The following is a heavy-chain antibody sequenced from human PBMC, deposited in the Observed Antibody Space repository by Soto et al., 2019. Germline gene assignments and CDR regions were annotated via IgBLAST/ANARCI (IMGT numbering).Heavy chain of an antibody. CDR2: IYHSGST. CDR3: ASGDV. Sequence: LYLTCAVSGSSISSGGYSWSWIRQPPGKGLEWIGYIYHSGSTYYNPSLKSRVTISVDRSKNQFSLKLSSVTAADTAVYYCASGDVWGQGTTVTVSS. CDR1: GSSISSGGYS. V-gene: IGHV4-30-2*01. J-gene: IGHJ6*02.